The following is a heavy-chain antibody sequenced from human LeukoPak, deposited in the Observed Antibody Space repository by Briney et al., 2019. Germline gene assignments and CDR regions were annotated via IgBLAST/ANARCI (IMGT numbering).Heavy chain of an antibody. J-gene: IGHJ4*02. V-gene: IGHV1-18*01. Sequence: ASVKVSCKASGYPFTSYGISWVRQAPGQGLEWMGWISAYNGNTNYAQKLQGRVTMTTDTSTSTAYMELRSLRSHNTAVYAWSSYEPSTRIAVARRDYWGQGTLVTVSS. CDR1: GYPFTSYG. D-gene: IGHD6-19*01. CDR2: ISAYNGNT. CDR3: SSYEPSTRIAVARRDY.